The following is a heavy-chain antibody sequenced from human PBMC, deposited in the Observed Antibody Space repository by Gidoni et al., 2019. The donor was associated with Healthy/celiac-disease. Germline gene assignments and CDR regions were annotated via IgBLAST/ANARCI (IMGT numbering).Heavy chain of an antibody. CDR1: GGSLSSSNW. Sequence: QVQLQESGPGLVKPSGTLSLTCAVSGGSLSSSNWWSWVRQPPGKGLEWIGEIYHSGSTNYNPSLKSRVTISVDKSKNQFSLKLSSVTAADTAVYYCARGGGYCSGGSCLGSDYFDYWGQGTLVTVSS. D-gene: IGHD2-15*01. CDR2: IYHSGST. V-gene: IGHV4-4*02. CDR3: ARGGGYCSGGSCLGSDYFDY. J-gene: IGHJ4*02.